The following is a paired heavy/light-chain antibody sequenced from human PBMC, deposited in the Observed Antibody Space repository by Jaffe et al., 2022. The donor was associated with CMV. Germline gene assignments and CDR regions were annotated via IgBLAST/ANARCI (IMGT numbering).Light chain of an antibody. Sequence: YELTQPPSVSVSPGQTARITCSGDALPKQYAYWYQQKAGQAPVLVIYEDSMRPSGIPERFSGSPSGTTVTLTISGVQSEDEADYYCQSADSTGRYVVFGGGTKLTVL. CDR1: ALPKQY. CDR3: QSADSTGRYVV. V-gene: IGLV3-25*03. CDR2: EDS. J-gene: IGLJ2*01.
Heavy chain of an antibody. J-gene: IGHJ3*01. D-gene: IGHD1-1*01. Sequence: EVLLVETGGGLVQPGRSLIVSCVASGFNFDDYAMHWVRQAPGKGLEWVSGMSWNSGDIVYADSVKGRFTMSRDNAKNSLYLQMNDVRPEDTALYYCAKGTDPGETTILYAFDVWGQGTMVTVSS. V-gene: IGHV3-9*01. CDR1: GFNFDDYA. CDR2: MSWNSGDI. CDR3: AKGTDPGETTILYAFDV.